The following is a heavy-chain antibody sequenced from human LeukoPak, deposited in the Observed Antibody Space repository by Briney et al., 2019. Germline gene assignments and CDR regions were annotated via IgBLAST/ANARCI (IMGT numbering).Heavy chain of an antibody. CDR2: INHSGST. Sequence: SETLSLTCAVYGGSFSGYYWSWIRQPPGKGLEWIGEINHSGSTNYNPSLKSRVTISVDTSKNQFSLKLSSVTAADTAVYYCARQNVAAAGFYYGMDVWGQGTTVTVSS. CDR1: GGSFSGYY. D-gene: IGHD6-13*01. V-gene: IGHV4-34*01. J-gene: IGHJ6*02. CDR3: ARQNVAAAGFYYGMDV.